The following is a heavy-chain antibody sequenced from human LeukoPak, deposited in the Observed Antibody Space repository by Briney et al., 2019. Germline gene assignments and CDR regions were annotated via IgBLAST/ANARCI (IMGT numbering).Heavy chain of an antibody. CDR2: ISSSSSYI. J-gene: IGHJ4*02. CDR3: ARVSREYYYDSSGYAIDY. Sequence: PGGSLRLSCAASGFTFSSYSMNWVRQAPGKGLEWVSSISSSSSYIYYADSVKGRFTISRDNAKNSLYLQMNSLRAEDTAVYYCARVSREYYYDSSGYAIDYWGQGTLVTVSS. D-gene: IGHD3-22*01. V-gene: IGHV3-21*01. CDR1: GFTFSSYS.